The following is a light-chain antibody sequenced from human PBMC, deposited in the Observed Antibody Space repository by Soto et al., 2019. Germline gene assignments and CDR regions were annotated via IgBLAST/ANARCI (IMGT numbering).Light chain of an antibody. V-gene: IGKV1-5*03. J-gene: IGKJ2*01. CDR3: QQYNTYPYT. CDR1: QSIGSW. CDR2: KGS. Sequence: DIQMTQSHTTLSASVGDRVTITCRASQSIGSWLAWYQQKPGKAPNLLIYKGSSLESGVPSRFSGSGSGTEFTLTISSLQPDDFASYYCQQYNTYPYTFGQGTQLEIE.